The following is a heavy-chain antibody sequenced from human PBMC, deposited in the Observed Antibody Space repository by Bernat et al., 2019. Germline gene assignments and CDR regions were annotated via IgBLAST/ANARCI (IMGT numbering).Heavy chain of an antibody. J-gene: IGHJ4*02. D-gene: IGHD3-22*01. CDR3: ARDGYDSSGYYPDPIDY. CDR1: GFTFSSYA. CDR2: ISYDGSNK. V-gene: IGHV3-30-3*01. Sequence: QVQLVESGGGVVQPGRSLRLSCAASGFTFSSYAMHWVRQAPGKWLEWVAVISYDGSNKYYADPVKGRFTISRDNSKNTLYLQMNSLRAEDTAVYYCARDGYDSSGYYPDPIDYWGQGTLVTVSS.